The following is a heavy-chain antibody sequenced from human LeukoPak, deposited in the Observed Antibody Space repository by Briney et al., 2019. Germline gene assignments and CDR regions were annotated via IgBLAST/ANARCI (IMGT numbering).Heavy chain of an antibody. Sequence: SETLSLTCTVSGGSISSSSYYWGWIRQPPGKGLEWIGSIYYSGSTYYNPSLKSRVTISVDTSKNQFSLKLSSVTAADTAVYYCARVTRVAVAETNWFDPWGQGTLVTVSS. V-gene: IGHV4-39*07. CDR2: IYYSGST. D-gene: IGHD6-19*01. J-gene: IGHJ5*02. CDR1: GGSISSSSYY. CDR3: ARVTRVAVAETNWFDP.